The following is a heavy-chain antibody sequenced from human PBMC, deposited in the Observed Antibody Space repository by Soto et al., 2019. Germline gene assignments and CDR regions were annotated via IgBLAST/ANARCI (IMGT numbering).Heavy chain of an antibody. V-gene: IGHV4-30-2*01. CDR3: ASYSGYDGSLDY. CDR1: GGSISSGGYS. D-gene: IGHD5-12*01. Sequence: QLQLQESGSGLVKPSQTLSLTFAVSGGSISSGGYSWSWIRQPPGKGLEWIGDIYHSGSTYYNPSVKSRVTISVDRSKNQFALKLSSVTAADTAVYYCASYSGYDGSLDYWGQGTLVTVSS. J-gene: IGHJ4*02. CDR2: IYHSGST.